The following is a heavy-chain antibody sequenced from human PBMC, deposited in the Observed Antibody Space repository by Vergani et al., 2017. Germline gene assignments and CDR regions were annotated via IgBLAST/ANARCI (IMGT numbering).Heavy chain of an antibody. CDR2: INPNSGGT. J-gene: IGHJ4*02. CDR3: AREIPCLARWGSCYWFGY. CDR1: GYTFTGYY. V-gene: IGHV1-2*02. Sequence: QVQLVQSGAEVKKPGASVKVSCKASGYTFTGYYMHWVRQAPGQGLEWMGWINPNSGGTNYAQKFQGRVTMTRDTSISTAYMELSRLRSDDTAVYYCAREIPCLARWGSCYWFGYWGQGTLVTVSS. D-gene: IGHD2-15*01.